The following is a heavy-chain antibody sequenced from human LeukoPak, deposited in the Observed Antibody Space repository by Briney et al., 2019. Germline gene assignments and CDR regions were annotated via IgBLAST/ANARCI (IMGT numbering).Heavy chain of an antibody. Sequence: ASVKVSCKASNYTFSNYGIIWVRQAPGQGLEWLGWIIAYNGDTHHAQNLQGRLAMTIDTSTTTAYMQLRSLRSDDTAVYYCATRGGKNFGDYVLYYHYMDVWGKGTTVTVSS. CDR3: ATRGGKNFGDYVLYYHYMDV. CDR2: IIAYNGDT. D-gene: IGHD4-17*01. J-gene: IGHJ6*03. V-gene: IGHV1-18*01. CDR1: NYTFSNYG.